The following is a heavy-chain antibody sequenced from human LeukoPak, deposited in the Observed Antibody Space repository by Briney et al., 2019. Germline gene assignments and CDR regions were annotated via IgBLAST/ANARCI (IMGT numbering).Heavy chain of an antibody. CDR1: GFTFGSYW. V-gene: IGHV3-7*05. Sequence: GGSLRLSCAASGFTFGSYWMNWVRQAPGKGLEWVANIKEDGSAKNYVDSVKGRFTISRDNAQNSMSLQMNSLRAEDTAVYYCARSRGAGPGAYFDYWGQGTLVAVTS. CDR3: ARSRGAGPGAYFDY. CDR2: IKEDGSAK. J-gene: IGHJ4*02. D-gene: IGHD6-19*01.